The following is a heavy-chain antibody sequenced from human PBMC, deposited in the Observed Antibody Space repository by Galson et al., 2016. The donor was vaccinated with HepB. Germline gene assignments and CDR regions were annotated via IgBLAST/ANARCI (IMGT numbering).Heavy chain of an antibody. D-gene: IGHD6-6*01. CDR2: VYHSGST. J-gene: IGHJ4*02. CDR1: GDSISSGSYY. CDR3: ARHRTTLIPNSPRIAGRPDFFNY. V-gene: IGHV4-39*01. Sequence: SETLSLTCGVSGDSISSGSYYWGWIRQSPGRGLEWIGSVYHSGSTYYNPSLKKRVSISVDTSKNQFSLKLTSVTAADTAVYYCARHRTTLIPNSPRIAGRPDFFNYWGQGTVVTVSS.